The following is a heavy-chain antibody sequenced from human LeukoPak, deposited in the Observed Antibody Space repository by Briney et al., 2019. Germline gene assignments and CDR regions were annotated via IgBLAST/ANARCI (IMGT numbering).Heavy chain of an antibody. CDR2: IKEDGSEK. D-gene: IGHD1-26*01. V-gene: IGHV3-7*04. Sequence: GGSLRLSCAASGFTFSDHWMSWVRQAPGKGLEWVANIKEDGSEKYYVDSVKGRFTISRDDAKNSLYLQMNILRAEDTAVYYCARGGSYFSSWGQGSLVTVSS. CDR1: GFTFSDHW. CDR3: ARGGSYFSS. J-gene: IGHJ4*02.